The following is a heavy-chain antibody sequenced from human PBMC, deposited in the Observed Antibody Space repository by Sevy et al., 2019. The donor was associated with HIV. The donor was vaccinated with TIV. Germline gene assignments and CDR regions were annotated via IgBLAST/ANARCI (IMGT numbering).Heavy chain of an antibody. CDR1: AFTFSSYS. D-gene: IGHD5-18*01. J-gene: IGHJ5*02. V-gene: IGHV3-21*01. CDR2: ISSSSTYI. Sequence: GGSLRLSCAASAFTFSSYSMNWVRQAPGKGLEWVSSISSSSTYIFYADSVKGRFTISRDNARNSLYLQMNSLRAEDTAVYYCARAPPYTYGFFDLDPWGQGTLVTVSS. CDR3: ARAPPYTYGFFDLDP.